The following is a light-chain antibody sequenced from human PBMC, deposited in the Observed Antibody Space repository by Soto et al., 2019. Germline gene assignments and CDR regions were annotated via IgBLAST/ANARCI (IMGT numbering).Light chain of an antibody. V-gene: IGKV3-15*01. CDR2: GAS. CDR3: QQYNNWPPVYT. Sequence: EIVMTQSPATLSVSPGERATLSCRASQSVSSNLAWYQQKPGQAPRLLIYGASTRATGIPVRLSGSGSGTEFILTISRLQSEDFAVYYCQQYNNWPPVYTFGQGTKLEIK. J-gene: IGKJ2*01. CDR1: QSVSSN.